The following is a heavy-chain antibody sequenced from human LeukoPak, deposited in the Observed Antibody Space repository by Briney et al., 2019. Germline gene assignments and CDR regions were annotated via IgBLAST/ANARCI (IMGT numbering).Heavy chain of an antibody. Sequence: GASVKVSCKASGYTFTSYGISWVRQAPGQGLEWMGWISAYNGNTNYAQKLQGRVTMTTDTSTSTAYMELRSLRSDDTAVYYCARGMVRGVEEEYYFDYWGQGTQVTVSS. V-gene: IGHV1-18*01. CDR2: ISAYNGNT. D-gene: IGHD3-10*01. CDR1: GYTFTSYG. J-gene: IGHJ4*02. CDR3: ARGMVRGVEEEYYFDY.